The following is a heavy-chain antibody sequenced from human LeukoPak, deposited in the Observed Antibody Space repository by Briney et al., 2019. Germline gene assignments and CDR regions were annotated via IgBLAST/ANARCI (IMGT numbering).Heavy chain of an antibody. CDR1: GGSISSYY. CDR2: IYYSGST. D-gene: IGHD3-22*01. Sequence: EXLSLTCTVSGGSISSYYWSWIRQPPGKGLEWIGYIYYSGSTNYNPSLKSRVTISVDTSKNQFSLKLSSVTAADTAVYYCARDVSPYYYYDSSGYSGYYMDVWGKGTTVTVSS. V-gene: IGHV4-59*01. J-gene: IGHJ6*03. CDR3: ARDVSPYYYYDSSGYSGYYMDV.